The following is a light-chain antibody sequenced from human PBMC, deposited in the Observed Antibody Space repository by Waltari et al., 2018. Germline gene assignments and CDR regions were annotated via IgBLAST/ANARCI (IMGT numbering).Light chain of an antibody. Sequence: EIVLTQSPGTLSLSPGERATLSCRASQSIIKYLAWYQQKPGQAPRLLIFHASTRATGIPDRFSGSGSGTDFSLIISRLEPEDFVVYYCQKYESLPATFGQGTKVEIK. CDR1: QSIIKY. CDR2: HAS. V-gene: IGKV3-20*01. J-gene: IGKJ1*01. CDR3: QKYESLPAT.